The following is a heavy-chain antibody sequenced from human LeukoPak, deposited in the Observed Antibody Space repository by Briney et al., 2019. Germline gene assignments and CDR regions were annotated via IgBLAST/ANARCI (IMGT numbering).Heavy chain of an antibody. Sequence: ASVKVSCKASGYTFTIYGISWVRQAPGQGLEWMGWISAYNGNTNHAQKLQGRVTMTTDTSTSTAYMELRSLRSDDTAVYYCARERIVGATTGFQYYYYYMDVWGKGTTVTVSS. V-gene: IGHV1-18*01. CDR1: GYTFTIYG. CDR3: ARERIVGATTGFQYYYYYMDV. D-gene: IGHD1-26*01. CDR2: ISAYNGNT. J-gene: IGHJ6*03.